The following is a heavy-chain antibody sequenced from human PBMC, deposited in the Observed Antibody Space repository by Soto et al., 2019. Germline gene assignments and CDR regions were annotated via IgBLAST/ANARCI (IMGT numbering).Heavy chain of an antibody. Sequence: ASAKVSFKASAGTFSSSAISLVRQAPGQGLEWMGGIIPIFGTANYAQKFQGRVTITADESTSTAYMELSSLRSEDTAVYYCARDIRYCSGGSCPRRFDPWGQGTLVTVSP. D-gene: IGHD2-15*01. V-gene: IGHV1-69*13. J-gene: IGHJ5*02. CDR2: IIPIFGTA. CDR1: AGTFSSSA. CDR3: ARDIRYCSGGSCPRRFDP.